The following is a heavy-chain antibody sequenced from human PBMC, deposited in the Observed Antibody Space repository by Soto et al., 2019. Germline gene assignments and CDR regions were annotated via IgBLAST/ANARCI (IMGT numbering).Heavy chain of an antibody. Sequence: ASETLSLTCAVSGSSISSGGYSWSWIRQPPGKGLEWIGYIYHSGSTNYNPSLKSRVTISVDTSKNQFSLKLSSVTAADTAVYYCARGLKGRTGVTMIVVAPSRRFDYWGQGTLVTVSS. D-gene: IGHD3-22*01. V-gene: IGHV4-30-2*01. CDR1: GSSISSGGYS. CDR2: IYHSGST. J-gene: IGHJ4*02. CDR3: ARGLKGRTGVTMIVVAPSRRFDY.